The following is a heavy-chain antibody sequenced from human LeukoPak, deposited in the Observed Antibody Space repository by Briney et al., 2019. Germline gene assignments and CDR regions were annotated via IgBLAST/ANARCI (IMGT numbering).Heavy chain of an antibody. CDR3: ARQSDYDYVWGSYRYLDY. CDR2: VYAGDSDT. CDR1: GYSFTSYG. J-gene: IGHJ4*02. V-gene: IGHV5-51*01. D-gene: IGHD3-16*02. Sequence: GESLQFSCKGFGYSFTSYGIGWGRQMPGKGLEWMGSVYAGDSDTRYSASFQGHVTLSADKSISTAYLQWSSLKASDTAMYYCARQSDYDYVWGSYRYLDYWGQGTLVTVSS.